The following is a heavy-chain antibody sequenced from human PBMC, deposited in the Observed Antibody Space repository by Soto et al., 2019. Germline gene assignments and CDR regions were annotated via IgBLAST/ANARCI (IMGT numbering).Heavy chain of an antibody. CDR1: GYTFTSYG. J-gene: IGHJ4*02. CDR2: ISPYNGNT. CDR3: ARVYPATYYYDSSGFDY. D-gene: IGHD3-22*01. V-gene: IGHV1-18*01. Sequence: ASVKVSCKASGYTFTSYGISWVRQAPGQGLEWMGWISPYNGNTNYAQKLQGRVTITTDTSTSTAYMALRSLRSDDTAVYYCARVYPATYYYDSSGFDYWGQGTLVTVSS.